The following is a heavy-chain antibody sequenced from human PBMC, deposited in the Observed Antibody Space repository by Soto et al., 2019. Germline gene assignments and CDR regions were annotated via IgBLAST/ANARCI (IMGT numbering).Heavy chain of an antibody. Sequence: QITLKESGPTLVKPTQTLTLTCTFSGFSLSTYGVGVGWIRQPPGKALEWLAIIYWDHDQYFSPSLKDRLTISNDTSTTPVVLTMTSMDPVDTATYFCAHFVRTFDVWGHGTVVTVSS. CDR1: GFSLSTYGVG. CDR3: AHFVRTFDV. V-gene: IGHV2-5*02. J-gene: IGHJ3*01. CDR2: IYWDHDQ. D-gene: IGHD3-10*02.